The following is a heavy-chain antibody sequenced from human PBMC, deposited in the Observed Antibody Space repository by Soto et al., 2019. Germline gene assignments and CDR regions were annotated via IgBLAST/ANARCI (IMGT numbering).Heavy chain of an antibody. Sequence: SVKVSCKASGGTFSSYAISWVRQAPGQGLEWMGGIIPIFGTANYAQKFQGRVTITRDTSANTAYMELSSLRSEDTAVYYCARDGAVAGGINFDYWGQGTLVTVSS. J-gene: IGHJ4*02. CDR3: ARDGAVAGGINFDY. CDR2: IIPIFGTA. D-gene: IGHD6-19*01. CDR1: GGTFSSYA. V-gene: IGHV1-69*05.